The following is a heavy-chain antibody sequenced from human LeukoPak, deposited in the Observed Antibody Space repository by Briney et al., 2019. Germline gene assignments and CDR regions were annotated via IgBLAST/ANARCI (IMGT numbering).Heavy chain of an antibody. CDR1: GFTLSSYA. D-gene: IGHD2-2*02. CDR3: AYTPTPGYYYYYMDV. V-gene: IGHV3-23*01. CDR2: ISGSGGST. J-gene: IGHJ6*03. Sequence: GGSLRLSCAASGFTLSSYAMSWVRQAPVKGLEWVSAISGSGGSTYYADSVKGRFTISRDNSKNTLYLQMNSLRAEDTAVYYCAYTPTPGYYYYYMDVWGKGTTVTVSS.